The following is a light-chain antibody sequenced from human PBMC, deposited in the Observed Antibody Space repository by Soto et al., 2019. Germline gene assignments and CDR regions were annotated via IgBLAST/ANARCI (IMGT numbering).Light chain of an antibody. J-gene: IGKJ4*01. Sequence: EIGLTQSPATLSLSPGDRATLSCRASQSVSRYLAWYQQKPGQAPRLLIHDTSTRDTGVPYTFSGSGSGTEFTLTISSLEPEDSAMYYCQQRFSWPPTFGGGTHVEIK. CDR3: QQRFSWPPT. CDR1: QSVSRY. CDR2: DTS. V-gene: IGKV3-11*01.